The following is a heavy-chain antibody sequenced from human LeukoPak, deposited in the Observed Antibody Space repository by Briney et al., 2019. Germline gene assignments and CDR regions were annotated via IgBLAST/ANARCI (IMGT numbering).Heavy chain of an antibody. CDR3: ARGNPPPYYYGMDV. V-gene: IGHV1-2*02. D-gene: IGHD1-14*01. CDR2: INPNRGGT. CDR1: GYTFTGYY. J-gene: IGHJ6*02. Sequence: VASVKVSCKASGYTFTGYYMHWVRQAPGQGLEWMGWINPNRGGTNYAQKFQGRVTMTRDTSISTAYMELSRLRSDDTAVYYCARGNPPPYYYGMDVWGQGTTVTVSS.